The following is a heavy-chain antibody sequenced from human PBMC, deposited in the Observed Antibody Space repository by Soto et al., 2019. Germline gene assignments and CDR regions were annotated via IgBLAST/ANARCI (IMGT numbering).Heavy chain of an antibody. Sequence: EVQLVESGGGLVQPGGSLRLSCAASGFTFSNAWMNWVRQAPGKGLEWVGRIKSKTDGGTTDYAAPVKGRFTISRDDSKNTLYLLMNSQKTEATAVYYCPASTVNNWFDPWGQGTLVTVSS. J-gene: IGHJ5*02. CDR2: IKSKTDGGTT. CDR1: GFTFSNAW. V-gene: IGHV3-15*07. CDR3: PASTVNNWFDP. D-gene: IGHD4-17*01.